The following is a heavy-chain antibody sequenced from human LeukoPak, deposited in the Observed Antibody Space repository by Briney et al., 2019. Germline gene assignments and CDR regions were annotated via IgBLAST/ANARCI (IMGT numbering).Heavy chain of an antibody. V-gene: IGHV4-59*01. D-gene: IGHD4-23*01. CDR3: ARGLRWQDY. Sequence: PSETLSLTCTVSGGSIGSYYWSWIRQSPGKGREWIGYIYYTGNTNYNPSLKSRVTISVDTSKNQFSLKLSSVTAADTAVYYCARGLRWQDYWGRGTVVAVSS. CDR1: GGSIGSYY. J-gene: IGHJ4*02. CDR2: IYYTGNT.